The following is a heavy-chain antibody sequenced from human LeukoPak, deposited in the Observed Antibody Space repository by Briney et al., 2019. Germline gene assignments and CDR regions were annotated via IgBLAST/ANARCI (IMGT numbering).Heavy chain of an antibody. CDR3: AKSGGSHYGMDV. CDR1: GYSFFSYW. D-gene: IGHD2-15*01. V-gene: IGHV5-51*01. CDR2: TYPGDSES. J-gene: IGHJ6*02. Sequence: ESLKISCKGSGYSFFSYWIGRVRQPPGKRVEWMIITYPGDSESRYSPSFQGQIIISVDKCISTAELQWSSLNASDSAMYYCAKSGGSHYGMDVWGQGTTVTVSS.